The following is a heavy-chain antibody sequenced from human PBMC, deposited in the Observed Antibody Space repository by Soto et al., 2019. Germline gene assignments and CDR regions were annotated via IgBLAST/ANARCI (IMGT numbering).Heavy chain of an antibody. Sequence: SQTLSLTCAISGDSVSSSSAAWNWIRQSPSRGLEWLGRTYYRSKWYNDYAVSVKSRITINPDTSKNQFSLQLNSVTPEDTAVYYCARVWNYVGDYYYGMDVWGQGTTVTVSS. D-gene: IGHD1-7*01. J-gene: IGHJ6*02. CDR3: ARVWNYVGDYYYGMDV. CDR2: TYYRSKWYN. CDR1: GDSVSSSSAA. V-gene: IGHV6-1*01.